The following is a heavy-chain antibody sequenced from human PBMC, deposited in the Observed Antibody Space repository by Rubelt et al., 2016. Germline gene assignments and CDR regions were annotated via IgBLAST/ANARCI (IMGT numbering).Heavy chain of an antibody. CDR3: VKGYPTGVAADAVKDDAFDI. CDR2: ISGDGVST. CDR1: GFTFNNYA. Sequence: GGGLVQPGGSLRLSCAASGFTFNNYAMSWVRQAPGMGLEWVSAISGDGVSTYYADSVKGRFTFSRDTSKNTLSLQINSLRVEDTALYYCVKGYPTGVAADAVKDDAFDIWGHGAMVTVSS. V-gene: IGHV3-23*01. J-gene: IGHJ3*02. D-gene: IGHD2-15*01.